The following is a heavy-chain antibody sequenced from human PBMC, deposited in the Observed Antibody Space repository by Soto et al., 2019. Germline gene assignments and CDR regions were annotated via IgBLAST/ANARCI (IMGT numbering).Heavy chain of an antibody. CDR1: GYTIINYA. CDR2: INTATGDT. J-gene: IGHJ3*02. V-gene: IGHV1-3*04. Sequence: ASVKVSCKASGYTIINYAMHWVRQAPGQRLEWMGWINTATGDTKYSQKFQDRVTITWDTSASTAYMELSSLRSEDTAVYFCARDRGITAYSFDIWGQGTMVTVSS. CDR3: ARDRGITAYSFDI. D-gene: IGHD2-21*01.